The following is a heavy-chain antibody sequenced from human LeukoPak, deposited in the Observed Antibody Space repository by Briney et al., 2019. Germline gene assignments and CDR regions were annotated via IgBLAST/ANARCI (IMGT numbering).Heavy chain of an antibody. D-gene: IGHD6-19*01. CDR2: IYDTGST. CDR1: GGSITRSGYY. V-gene: IGHV4-39*07. J-gene: IGHJ5*02. Sequence: SETLSLTCIVSGGSITRSGYYWGWIRQPPGKGLEWIGSIYDTGSTSYNPSLTSRVTILLDTSKNQFSLKLTSVTAADTAVYYCARGYSSGWYGPFDPWGQGTLVTVSS. CDR3: ARGYSSGWYGPFDP.